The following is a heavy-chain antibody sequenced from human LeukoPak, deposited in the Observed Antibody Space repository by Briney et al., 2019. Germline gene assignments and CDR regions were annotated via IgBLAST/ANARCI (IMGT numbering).Heavy chain of an antibody. D-gene: IGHD3-3*01. J-gene: IGHJ4*02. V-gene: IGHV3-23*01. Sequence: GGSLRLSCAASGFTFSSYAMSWVRQAPGKGLEWVSAISGSGGSTYYADSVKGRFTISRDNSKNTLYLQMNSLRAEDTAVYYCANQNLEYDFWSGYSYYFDYWGQGTLVTVS. CDR2: ISGSGGST. CDR1: GFTFSSYA. CDR3: ANQNLEYDFWSGYSYYFDY.